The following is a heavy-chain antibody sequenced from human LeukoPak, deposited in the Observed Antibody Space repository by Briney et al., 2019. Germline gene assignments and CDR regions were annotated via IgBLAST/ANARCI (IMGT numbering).Heavy chain of an antibody. J-gene: IGHJ4*02. D-gene: IGHD4-17*01. Sequence: QPGGSLRLSCAASGFTFSSYWMHWVRHVPGKGLVWVSRINSGGSSTSHADSVKGRFTISRDNAKNTLYLQMNSLRAEDTAVYYCARGGDYPFDYWGQGTLVTVSS. CDR3: ARGGDYPFDY. V-gene: IGHV3-74*01. CDR1: GFTFSSYW. CDR2: INSGGSST.